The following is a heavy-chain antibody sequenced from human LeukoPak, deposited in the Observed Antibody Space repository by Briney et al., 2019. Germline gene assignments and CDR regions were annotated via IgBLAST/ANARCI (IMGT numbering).Heavy chain of an antibody. J-gene: IGHJ4*02. CDR1: GFTFSSYA. CDR3: ARARENGGRYYFDY. V-gene: IGHV3-30*04. Sequence: GGSLRLSCAASGFTFSSYAMHWVRQAPGKGLEWVAVISYDGSNKYYADSVKGRFTISRDNSKNTLYLQMNSLRAEDTAVYYCARARENGGRYYFDYWGQGTLVTVSS. CDR2: ISYDGSNK. D-gene: IGHD4-23*01.